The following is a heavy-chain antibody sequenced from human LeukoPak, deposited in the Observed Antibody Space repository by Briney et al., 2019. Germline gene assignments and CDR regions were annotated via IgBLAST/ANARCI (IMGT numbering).Heavy chain of an antibody. CDR3: TRVRPLGYCSGGSCPPDY. Sequence: PGGSLRLSCAASGFTFSSYAMSWVRQAPGKGLEWVSAISGSGGSTYYADSVKGRFTISRDNSKNTLYLQMNSLRAEDTALYYCTRVRPLGYCSGGSCPPDYWGQGTLVTVSS. CDR2: ISGSGGST. V-gene: IGHV3-23*01. D-gene: IGHD2-15*01. CDR1: GFTFSSYA. J-gene: IGHJ4*02.